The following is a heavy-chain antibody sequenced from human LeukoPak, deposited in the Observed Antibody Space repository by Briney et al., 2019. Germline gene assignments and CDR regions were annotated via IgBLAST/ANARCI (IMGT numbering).Heavy chain of an antibody. CDR1: GFSFSTYV. J-gene: IGHJ4*02. V-gene: IGHV3-30*10. D-gene: IGHD5-12*01. CDR2: VSHDTRTK. CDR3: ARAIVGTENFDY. Sequence: GGSLRLSCAASGFSFSTYVMHWVREAPGKGLEWVAVVSHDTRTKYYTDPLKGRFTISRDNSKNTLYLQMNGLRTDETAVYYCARAIVGTENFDYWGEGTLVTVSS.